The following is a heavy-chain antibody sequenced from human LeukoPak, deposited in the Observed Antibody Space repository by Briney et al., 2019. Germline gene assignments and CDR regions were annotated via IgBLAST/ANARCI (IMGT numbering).Heavy chain of an antibody. V-gene: IGHV3-7*01. D-gene: IGHD3-16*01. CDR1: GSTFSNYW. CDR2: IKGDGSEK. CDR3: AVGVRRAEYFQH. Sequence: GGSLRLSCTDSGSTFSNYWMSWVRQAPGKGLEWVANIKGDGSEKYYVDSVKGRFTISRDNAKNSLYLQMNSLRAEDTAVYYCAVGVRRAEYFQHWGQGTLVTVSS. J-gene: IGHJ1*01.